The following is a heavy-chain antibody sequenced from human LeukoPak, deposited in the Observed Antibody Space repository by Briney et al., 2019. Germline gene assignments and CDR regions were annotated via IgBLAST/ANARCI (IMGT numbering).Heavy chain of an antibody. CDR2: IYSGGST. Sequence: PGGSLRLSCAASGFIVSSKYISWVRQAPGKGLEWVSVIYSGGSTYYADSVKGRFTISRDNSKNTLYLQMNSLRAEDTAVYYCAKDPRFRYSGYDRVGYWGQGTLVTVSS. CDR1: GFIVSSKY. J-gene: IGHJ4*02. V-gene: IGHV3-53*01. D-gene: IGHD5-12*01. CDR3: AKDPRFRYSGYDRVGY.